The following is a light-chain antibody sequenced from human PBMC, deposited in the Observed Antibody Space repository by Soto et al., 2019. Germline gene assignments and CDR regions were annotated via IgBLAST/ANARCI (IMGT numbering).Light chain of an antibody. CDR3: QQHSNRPPIT. J-gene: IGKJ5*01. CDR1: QTISSW. CDR2: EAS. Sequence: DIQMTQAPSPLAASVAGRVAITCRTSQTISSWLAWYQQKPGKAPKLLIYEASTIKSGVPSRFIGSRCGTEFTPTISSVVTEDYAVYYSQQHSNRPPITFGPGTRREI. V-gene: IGKV1-5*03.